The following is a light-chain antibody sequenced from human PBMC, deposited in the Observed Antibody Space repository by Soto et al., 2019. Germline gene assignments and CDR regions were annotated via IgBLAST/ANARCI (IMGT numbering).Light chain of an antibody. J-gene: IGLJ1*01. CDR2: EVS. CDR1: SRDVGAYNL. Sequence: QSVLTQPASVSGSPGQSITISCTGTSRDVGAYNLVSWYQQYPGKAPKLVIYEVSKRPSGASDRFSGSKSGNTASLTISGLQADDEADYYCCSYAGSSRIFGTGTKVTVL. V-gene: IGLV2-23*02. CDR3: CSYAGSSRI.